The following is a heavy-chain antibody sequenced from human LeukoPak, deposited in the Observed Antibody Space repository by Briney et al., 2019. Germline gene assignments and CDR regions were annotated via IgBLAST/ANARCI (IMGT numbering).Heavy chain of an antibody. CDR3: ARGYCGGDCYGD. J-gene: IGHJ1*01. CDR1: GFTFSNHA. CDR2: ISDDGTSK. D-gene: IGHD2-21*02. Sequence: GRSLRLSCVTSGFTFSNHAMHWVRQAPGKGLEWVAVISDDGTSKYYADSVKGRFTISRDNTKSSLYLQMNSLRVEDMAVYYCARGYCGGDCYGDWGQGTLVTVSP. V-gene: IGHV3-30*04.